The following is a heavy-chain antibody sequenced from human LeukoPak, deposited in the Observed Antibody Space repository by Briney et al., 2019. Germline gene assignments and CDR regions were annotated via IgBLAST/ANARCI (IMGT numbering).Heavy chain of an antibody. CDR1: GASFNSDDQY. CDR3: SRGLDSRKLGH. CDR2: IHPSGML. V-gene: IGHV4-31*03. D-gene: IGHD3-22*01. Sequence: SETLSLTCTVSGASFNSDDQYWNWIRQSPGKGLEWIGSIHPSGMLYNNPSLESRVTMSRDTSKNQFSLNLNFVTAADTAVYFCSRGLDSRKLGHWGQGILVTVSS. J-gene: IGHJ4*02.